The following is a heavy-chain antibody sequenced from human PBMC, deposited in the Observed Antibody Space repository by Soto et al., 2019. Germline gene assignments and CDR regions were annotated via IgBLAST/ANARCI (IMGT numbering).Heavy chain of an antibody. CDR3: AAEIHSSLESKYDC. D-gene: IGHD6-19*01. CDR1: GYTLTSYG. CDR2: ISAYNGNT. V-gene: IGHV1-18*01. J-gene: IGHJ4*02. Sequence: ASVQVSCKASGYTLTSYGISWVRQAPGQGLEWMGWISAYNGNTNYAQKLQGRVTMTTDTSTSAAYLELSSLRSEDTAVYYCAAEIHSSLESKYDCWGQGTLVTVSS.